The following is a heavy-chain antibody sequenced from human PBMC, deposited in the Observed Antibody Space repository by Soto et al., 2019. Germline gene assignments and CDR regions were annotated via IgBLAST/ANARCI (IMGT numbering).Heavy chain of an antibody. J-gene: IGHJ4*02. CDR2: ISAYNGHT. V-gene: IGHV1-18*01. Sequence: QVQLVQSGAEVKKPGASEKVSCKASGYTFSSYGISWVRQAPGQGLEWMGWISAYNGHTNYAQKPQGRVTMTTDTSTRTTYMELRSMRSDDTAVYYCARDLGQERFDYWGQGTLVSVAS. D-gene: IGHD1-26*01. CDR3: ARDLGQERFDY. CDR1: GYTFSSYG.